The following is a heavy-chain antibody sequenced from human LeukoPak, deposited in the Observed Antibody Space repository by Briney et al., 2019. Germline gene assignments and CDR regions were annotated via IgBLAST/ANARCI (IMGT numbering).Heavy chain of an antibody. D-gene: IGHD6-13*01. CDR3: ARAQQLPYYGMDV. V-gene: IGHV4-59*01. CDR1: GGSISSYY. J-gene: IGHJ6*02. CDR2: IYYSGST. Sequence: SETPSLTCTVSGGSISSYYWSWIRQPPGKGLEWIGYIYYSGSTNYNPSLKSRVTISVDTSKNQFSLKLSSVTAADTAVYYCARAQQLPYYGMDVWGQGTTVTVSS.